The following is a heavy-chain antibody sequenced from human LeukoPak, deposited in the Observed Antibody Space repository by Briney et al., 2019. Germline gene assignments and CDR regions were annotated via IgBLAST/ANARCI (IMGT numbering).Heavy chain of an antibody. Sequence: SETLSLTCAVYGGSFRGYYWSWIRQPPGKGLEWIGEINHSGSTNYNPSLKSRVTISVDTSKNQFSLKLSSVTAADTAVYYCARVYDSSGQFDYWGQGTLVTVSS. CDR1: GGSFRGYY. D-gene: IGHD3-22*01. J-gene: IGHJ4*02. V-gene: IGHV4-34*01. CDR2: INHSGST. CDR3: ARVYDSSGQFDY.